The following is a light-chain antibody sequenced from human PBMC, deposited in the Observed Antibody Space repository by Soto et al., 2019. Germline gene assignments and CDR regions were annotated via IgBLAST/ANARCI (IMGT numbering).Light chain of an antibody. CDR1: QSVSSN. CDR3: KQYNNWPPDRT. J-gene: IGKJ1*01. V-gene: IGKV3-15*01. Sequence: EIVMTQSPATLSVSPGERATLSCRASQSVSSNLAWYQQKPGQAPRLLIYGASTRATGIPARFSGSGSGTVFTLTITSLQSEDFAIYFCKQYNNWPPDRTFGQGTKLEIK. CDR2: GAS.